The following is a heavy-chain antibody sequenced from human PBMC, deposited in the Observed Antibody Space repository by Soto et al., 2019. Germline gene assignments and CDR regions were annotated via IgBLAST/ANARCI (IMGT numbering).Heavy chain of an antibody. CDR2: INPDNGNT. J-gene: IGHJ4*02. Sequence: QVQVVQSGAEVKEPGASVKVSCKASGYTFIRYAMHWVRQAPGQSLEWMGWINPDNGNTEYSQKLQGRVTITRDTSARTSYMELSSLRAEDTAVYYCAREGYCSNRLCYRFDQWGQGTLVTVSS. CDR1: GYTFIRYA. D-gene: IGHD2-8*01. V-gene: IGHV1-3*01. CDR3: AREGYCSNRLCYRFDQ.